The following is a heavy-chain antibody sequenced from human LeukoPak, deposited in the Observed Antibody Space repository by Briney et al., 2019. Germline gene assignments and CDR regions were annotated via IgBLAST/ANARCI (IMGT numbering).Heavy chain of an antibody. Sequence: ASVNVSCKASGYTFNTFDINWVRQATGQGPEWMGWVNPYNDKTVYAPKFQGRVSISSNNSITTAYMEFSGLKSDDTAVYYCARGRRLRGVTSRPIYYYYYMDVWGGGTTVTVSS. J-gene: IGHJ6*03. CDR2: VNPYNDKT. CDR1: GYTFNTFD. D-gene: IGHD3-10*01. V-gene: IGHV1-8*03. CDR3: ARGRRLRGVTSRPIYYYYYMDV.